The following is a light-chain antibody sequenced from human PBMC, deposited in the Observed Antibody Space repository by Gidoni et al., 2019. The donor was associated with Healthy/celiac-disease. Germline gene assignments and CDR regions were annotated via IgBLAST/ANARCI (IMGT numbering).Light chain of an antibody. V-gene: IGKV3-15*01. CDR3: QQYNNWPPLT. CDR1: QSVRSN. J-gene: IGKJ4*01. Sequence: EIVMTQSPATLSVSPGERVTITCRASQSVRSNLTWYQQKPGKAPRLLIYGASTRATGIPARFSGSGSGTEFTLTISSLQSEDFAVYYCQQYNNWPPLTFGGGTKVEIK. CDR2: GAS.